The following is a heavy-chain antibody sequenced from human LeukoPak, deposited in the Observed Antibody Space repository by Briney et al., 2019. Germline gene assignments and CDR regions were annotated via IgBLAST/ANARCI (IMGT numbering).Heavy chain of an antibody. D-gene: IGHD2-21*01. J-gene: IGHJ4*02. Sequence: GGSLRLSCAASGFTFSSYSMNWVRQAPGKGLEWVSSISSSSSYIYYADSVKGRFTISRDNAKNSLYLQMNSLRAEDTAVYYCARDLWVTNLNDDVVMEYWGQGTLVTVSS. V-gene: IGHV3-21*01. CDR3: ARDLWVTNLNDDVVMEY. CDR1: GFTFSSYS. CDR2: ISSSSSYI.